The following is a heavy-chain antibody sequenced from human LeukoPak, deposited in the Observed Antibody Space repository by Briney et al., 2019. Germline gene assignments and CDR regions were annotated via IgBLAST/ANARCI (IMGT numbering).Heavy chain of an antibody. J-gene: IGHJ3*02. CDR1: GDSVTSAGYF. V-gene: IGHV4-31*03. CDR2: ISNSGTT. Sequence: SQTLSLTCTVSGDSVTSAGYFWTCVRQHPGKGLEWIGYISNSGTTSYNPSLKSRVSISVDASTNQFSLSLRSVTAADTAVYYCARDVVVTSSPDAFDIWGQGTVVTVSS. D-gene: IGHD2-21*02. CDR3: ARDVVVTSSPDAFDI.